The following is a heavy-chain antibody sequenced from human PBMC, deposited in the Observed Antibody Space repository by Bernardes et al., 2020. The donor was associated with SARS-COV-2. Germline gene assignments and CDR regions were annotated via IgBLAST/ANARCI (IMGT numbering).Heavy chain of an antibody. Sequence: GASLKISCKGSGYSFTSYWIGWVRQMPGKGLEWMGIIYPGDSDTRYSPSFQGQVTISADKSISTAYLQWSSLKASDTAMYYCARPYSSGWYTTLGDAFDIWGQGTMVTVSS. CDR2: IYPGDSDT. CDR3: ARPYSSGWYTTLGDAFDI. J-gene: IGHJ3*02. V-gene: IGHV5-51*01. D-gene: IGHD6-19*01. CDR1: GYSFTSYW.